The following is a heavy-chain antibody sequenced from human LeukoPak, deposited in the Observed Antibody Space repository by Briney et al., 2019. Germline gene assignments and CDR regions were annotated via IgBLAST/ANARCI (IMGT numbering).Heavy chain of an antibody. CDR2: INHSGST. CDR3: ARGVVPALVD. Sequence: SETLSLTCAVYGGSFSGYYWSWIRQPPGKGLEWIGEINHSGSTNYNPSLKSRVTISVDTSKNQFSLKLSSVTAADTAVYYCARGVVPALVDWGQGTLVTVSS. V-gene: IGHV4-34*01. D-gene: IGHD2-2*01. CDR1: GGSFSGYY. J-gene: IGHJ4*02.